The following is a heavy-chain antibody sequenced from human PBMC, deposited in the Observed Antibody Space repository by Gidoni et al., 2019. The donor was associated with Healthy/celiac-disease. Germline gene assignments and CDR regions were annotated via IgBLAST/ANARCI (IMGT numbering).Heavy chain of an antibody. Sequence: EVQLVESGGGLVQPGGSLRLSCAASGFTFSSYWMSWVRQAPGKGLEWVANVKQDGSEKYYLDSVKGRFTISRDNAKNSLYLQMNSLRAEDTAVYYCARDQRDSSSWYVSWKASPVDYWGQGTLVTVSS. CDR2: VKQDGSEK. CDR1: GFTFSSYW. V-gene: IGHV3-7*03. J-gene: IGHJ4*02. CDR3: ARDQRDSSSWYVSWKASPVDY. D-gene: IGHD6-13*01.